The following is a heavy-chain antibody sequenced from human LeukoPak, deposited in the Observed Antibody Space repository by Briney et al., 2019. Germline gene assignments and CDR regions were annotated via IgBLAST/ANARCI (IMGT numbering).Heavy chain of an antibody. CDR2: ISFSGGST. CDR3: AKDRGRYCSDGSCYPFDY. D-gene: IGHD2-15*01. V-gene: IGHV3-23*01. CDR1: GFTFRNYG. Sequence: GGSLRLSCAASGFTFRNYGMSWVRQAPGKGLEWVSAISFSGGSTYYADSVKGRFTISRDNSKNTVYLQMNSLRAEDTALYYCAKDRGRYCSDGSCYPFDYWGQGTLVTVSS. J-gene: IGHJ4*02.